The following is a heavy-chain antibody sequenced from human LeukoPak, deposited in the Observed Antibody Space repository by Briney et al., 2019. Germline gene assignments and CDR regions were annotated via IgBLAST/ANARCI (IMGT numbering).Heavy chain of an antibody. V-gene: IGHV3-23*01. Sequence: PGGSLRLSCEASGFTFSNYAMNWVRQTPGKGLEWVSSITSYRRDTYYADSVKGRFTISRDNSKSTLSLQMNSLRAEDTAVYYCARRFGELLPHREDYYYYYYMDVWGKGTTVTISS. CDR1: GFTFSNYA. D-gene: IGHD3-10*01. CDR3: ARRFGELLPHREDYYYYYYMDV. CDR2: ITSYRRDT. J-gene: IGHJ6*03.